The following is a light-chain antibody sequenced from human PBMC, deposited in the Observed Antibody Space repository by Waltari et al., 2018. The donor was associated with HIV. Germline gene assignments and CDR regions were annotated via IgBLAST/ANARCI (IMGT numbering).Light chain of an antibody. J-gene: IGLJ3*02. V-gene: IGLV1-47*01. Sequence: QSVLPQPPSASATPGQRVTLSCYGSSTNIGSNFVYWYQHLPGGTPKLCTYRDNRRPSGTPDRCSASKSGTSASLAISGLRSEDEGHYYCAAWDDTLSGRVFGGGTKVTVL. CDR3: AAWDDTLSGRV. CDR1: STNIGSNF. CDR2: RDN.